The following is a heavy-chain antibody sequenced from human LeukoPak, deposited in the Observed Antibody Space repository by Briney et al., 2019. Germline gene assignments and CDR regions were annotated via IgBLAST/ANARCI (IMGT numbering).Heavy chain of an antibody. CDR2: IIPILGIA. CDR3: ANRPSAAADNHYGMDV. Sequence: GASVKVSCKASGGTFSSYAISWVRQAPGQGLEWMGRIIPILGIANYAQKFQGRVTITADKSTSTAYMALSSLRSEDTAVYYCANRPSAAADNHYGMDVWGQGTTVTVSS. CDR1: GGTFSSYA. D-gene: IGHD6-13*01. V-gene: IGHV1-69*04. J-gene: IGHJ6*02.